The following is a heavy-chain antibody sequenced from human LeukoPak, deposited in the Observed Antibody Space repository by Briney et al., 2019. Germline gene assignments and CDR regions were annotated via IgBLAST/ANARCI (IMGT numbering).Heavy chain of an antibody. CDR1: GGSFSGYY. V-gene: IGHV4-34*01. Sequence: SETLSLTCAVYGGSFSGYYWSWIRQPPGKGLEWIGEINHSGSTNYNPSLKSRVTISVDTSKNQFSLKLSSVTAADTAVYYCAVTGYSSSSPFYYYYYMDVWGKGTTVTVSS. J-gene: IGHJ6*03. CDR3: AVTGYSSSSPFYYYYYMDV. D-gene: IGHD6-6*01. CDR2: INHSGST.